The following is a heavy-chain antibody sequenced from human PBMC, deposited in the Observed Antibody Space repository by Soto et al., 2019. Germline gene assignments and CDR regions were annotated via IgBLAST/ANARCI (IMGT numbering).Heavy chain of an antibody. CDR1: GFTFSSYG. J-gene: IGHJ4*02. D-gene: IGHD2-15*01. Sequence: QVQLVESGGGVVQPGRSLRLSCAASGFTFSSYGMHWVRQAPGKGLEWVAVIWYDGSNKYYADSVTGRFTISRDNSKNTLYLQMNSLRAEDTAVYYCARDIPEYYGGSGFDYWGQGTLVTVSS. CDR2: IWYDGSNK. CDR3: ARDIPEYYGGSGFDY. V-gene: IGHV3-33*01.